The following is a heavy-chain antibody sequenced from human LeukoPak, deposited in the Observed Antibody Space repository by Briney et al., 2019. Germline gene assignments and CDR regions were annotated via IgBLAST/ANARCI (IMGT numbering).Heavy chain of an antibody. CDR3: ARVDHSGSYYPIDY. V-gene: IGHV1-8*01. D-gene: IGHD1-26*01. CDR2: MNPNSGNT. J-gene: IGHJ4*02. Sequence: ASVKVSCKASGYTFTSYDINWERQATGQGLEWMGWMNPNSGNTGYAQKFQGRVTMTRNTSISTAYMELSSLRSEDTAVYYCARVDHSGSYYPIDYWGQGTLVTVSS. CDR1: GYTFTSYD.